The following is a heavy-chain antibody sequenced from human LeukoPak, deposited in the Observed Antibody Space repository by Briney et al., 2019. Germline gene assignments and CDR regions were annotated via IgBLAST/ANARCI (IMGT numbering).Heavy chain of an antibody. CDR1: GGSISSGGYY. J-gene: IGHJ3*02. CDR2: IYYSGST. D-gene: IGHD2-2*01. V-gene: IGHV4-31*03. CDR3: ARTRSRSDAFDI. Sequence: SETLSLTCTVSGGSISSGGYYWSWIRQHPGKGLEWIGYIYYSGSTYYNPSLKSRVTISVDTSKNQFSLRLSSVTAADTAVYYCARTRSRSDAFDIWGQGTMVTVSS.